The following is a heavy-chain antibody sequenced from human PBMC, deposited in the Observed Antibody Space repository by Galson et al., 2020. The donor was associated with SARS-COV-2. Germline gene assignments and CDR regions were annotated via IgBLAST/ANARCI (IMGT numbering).Heavy chain of an antibody. V-gene: IGHV4-34*01. D-gene: IGHD3-22*01. J-gene: IGHJ6*02. CDR1: GGSFSGYS. Sequence: PSETLSLTCAVYGGSFSGYSWSWIRQSPGKGLEWIGEINQRGSASYNPSLKSRVTISVDTSKNQVSLKLSSVTAADTGVYYCARGLEGLYDTSRFFGIGVFFYYAMDVWGQGTPVTVSS. CDR2: INQRGSA. CDR3: ARGLEGLYDTSRFFGIGVFFYYAMDV.